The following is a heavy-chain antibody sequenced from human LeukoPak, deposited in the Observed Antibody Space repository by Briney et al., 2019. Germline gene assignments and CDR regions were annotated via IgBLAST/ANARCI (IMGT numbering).Heavy chain of an antibody. Sequence: SETLSLTCAVYGGSFSGYYWSWIRQPPGEGLEWIGEINHSGSSNYNPSLKSRVTISVDTSKNQFSLKLSSVTAADTAVYYCARGVLVGATRKFDYWGQGTLVTVSS. V-gene: IGHV4-34*01. J-gene: IGHJ4*02. D-gene: IGHD1-26*01. CDR2: INHSGSS. CDR3: ARGVLVGATRKFDY. CDR1: GGSFSGYY.